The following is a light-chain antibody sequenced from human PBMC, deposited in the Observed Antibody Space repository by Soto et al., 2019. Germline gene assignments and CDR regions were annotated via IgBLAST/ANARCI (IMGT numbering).Light chain of an antibody. CDR1: QTISSW. CDR3: QQYYSYPWT. Sequence: DIQMTQSPSTLSVSLGYRVTITCRASQTISSWLAWYQQKPGKAPKLLIYKASTLKSGVPSRFSGSGSGTDFTLTISSLQPEDFATYYCQQYYSYPWTFGQGTKVDIK. J-gene: IGKJ1*01. CDR2: KAS. V-gene: IGKV1-5*03.